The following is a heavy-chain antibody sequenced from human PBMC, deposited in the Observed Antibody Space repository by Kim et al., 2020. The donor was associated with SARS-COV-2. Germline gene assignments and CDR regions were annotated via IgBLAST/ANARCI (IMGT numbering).Heavy chain of an antibody. Sequence: SETLSLTCTVSGGSISTYYWSWIRQPPGKGLEWVGFIYDIGSTNYSPSLKSRVTISLDTAKNQTPLKLRSVTAADTAVYFCARGGSGYYVGSRYYHGDYWYFELWGRGTLVTVSS. V-gene: IGHV4-59*01. CDR3: ARGGSGYYVGSRYYHGDYWYFEL. CDR1: GGSISTYY. J-gene: IGHJ2*01. D-gene: IGHD3-22*01. CDR2: IYDIGST.